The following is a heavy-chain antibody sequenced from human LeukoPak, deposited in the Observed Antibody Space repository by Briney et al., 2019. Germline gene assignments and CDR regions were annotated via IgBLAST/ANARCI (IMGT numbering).Heavy chain of an antibody. CDR3: ARGLHDYGNYYFDY. J-gene: IGHJ4*02. D-gene: IGHD4-11*01. V-gene: IGHV1-2*02. CDR1: GYTFTGYY. CDR2: INPNSGGT. Sequence: ASVKVSCKASGYTFTGYYMHWVRQAPGQGLEWMGWINPNSGGTNYAQKFQGRVTMTRDTSISTAYMELSRLRSDDTAVYYCARGLHDYGNYYFDYWGQGTLVTVSS.